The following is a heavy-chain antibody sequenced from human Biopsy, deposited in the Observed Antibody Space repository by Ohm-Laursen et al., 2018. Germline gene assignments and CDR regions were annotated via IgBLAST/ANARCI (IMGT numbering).Heavy chain of an antibody. CDR2: IYYSGST. Sequence: SDTLSLTCTVSGGSISSDYWSWIRQTPGKGLEWIGYIYYSGSTNYNPSLKSRVTISVDTSKNQFSLRLNSVTAADTAVYYCVRGRSPATYWGQGALVIVSS. J-gene: IGHJ4*02. V-gene: IGHV4-59*07. CDR3: VRGRSPATY. D-gene: IGHD3-16*01. CDR1: GGSISSDY.